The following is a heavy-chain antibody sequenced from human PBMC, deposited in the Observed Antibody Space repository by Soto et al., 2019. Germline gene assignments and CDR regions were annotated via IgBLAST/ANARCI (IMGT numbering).Heavy chain of an antibody. Sequence: ASVKVSCKASGYTFTSYDINWVRQATGKGLEWMGWMNPNSGNTGYAQKFQGRVTMTRNTSISTAYMELSSLRSEDTAVYYCARMFGSLNWFDPWGQGTLVTV. CDR3: ARMFGSLNWFDP. CDR1: GYTFTSYD. V-gene: IGHV1-8*01. CDR2: MNPNSGNT. J-gene: IGHJ5*02. D-gene: IGHD3-10*01.